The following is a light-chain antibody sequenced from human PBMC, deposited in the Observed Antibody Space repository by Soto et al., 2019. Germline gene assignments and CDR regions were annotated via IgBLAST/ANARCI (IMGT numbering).Light chain of an antibody. CDR1: ESVSSSY. Sequence: EIVLTQSPATLSLSPGERATLSCRASESVSSSYLAWYQQKPGTAPRLLIYGASSRATGIPDRFSGSGSGTDFTLTITRLEPEDFAMYYCQQYGSSPYTFGQGTKLEIK. J-gene: IGKJ2*01. CDR2: GAS. CDR3: QQYGSSPYT. V-gene: IGKV3-20*01.